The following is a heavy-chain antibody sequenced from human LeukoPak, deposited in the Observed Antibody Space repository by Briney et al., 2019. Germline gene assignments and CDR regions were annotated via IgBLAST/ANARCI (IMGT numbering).Heavy chain of an antibody. CDR1: GDSVSNYY. CDR3: ARPYTSGWYGVFDI. J-gene: IGHJ3*02. D-gene: IGHD6-19*01. Sequence: SETLSLTCTVSGDSVSNYYWSWIRQPPGKGLEWIGCISYSGSTKYNPSLRSRVTISVDTSKNQFSLKLSSVTAADTAVYYCARPYTSGWYGVFDIWGQGTVVTVSS. CDR2: ISYSGST. V-gene: IGHV4-59*08.